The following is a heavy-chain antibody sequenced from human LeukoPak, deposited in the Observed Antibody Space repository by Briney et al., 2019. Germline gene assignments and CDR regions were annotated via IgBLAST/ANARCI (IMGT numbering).Heavy chain of an antibody. D-gene: IGHD5-18*01. J-gene: IGHJ4*02. CDR1: GGSMNTYY. V-gene: IGHV4-4*07. CDR2: MYHSGTT. CDR3: ARERDHGYSYGFVLDS. Sequence: SETLSLTCTVSGGSMNTYYWTWLRQPAGKGLEWLGRMYHSGTTNYNSHLYNPSLSRRVTMSVDGAKNQFSLRLKSVTTADTANFCARERDHGYSYGFVLDSWGQGSLVTVSS.